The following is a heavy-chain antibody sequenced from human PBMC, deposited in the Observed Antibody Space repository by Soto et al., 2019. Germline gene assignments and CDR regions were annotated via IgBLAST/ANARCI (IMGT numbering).Heavy chain of an antibody. V-gene: IGHV3-33*01. J-gene: IGHJ4*02. CDR3: ARVSEGGSYYGGLDY. CDR2: IWYDGSNK. CDR1: GLTFSSYG. Sequence: QVQLVESGGGVVQPGRSLRLSCAASGLTFSSYGMHWVRQAPGKGLEWVAVIWYDGSNKYYADSVKGRFTISRDNSKNTLYLQMNSLRAEDTAVYYCARVSEGGSYYGGLDYWGQGTLVTVSS. D-gene: IGHD1-26*01.